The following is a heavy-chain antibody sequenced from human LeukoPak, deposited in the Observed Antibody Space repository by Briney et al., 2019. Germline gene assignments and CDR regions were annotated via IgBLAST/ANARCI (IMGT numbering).Heavy chain of an antibody. CDR1: GYTFTSYG. CDR3: ARGPGIAVAGSNWY. D-gene: IGHD6-19*01. V-gene: IGHV1-18*01. Sequence: GASVKVSCKASGYTFTSYGISWVRQAPGQGLEWMGWISAYNGNTNYAQKLQGRVTMTTDTSTSTANMELRSLRSDDTAVYYCARGPGIAVAGSNWYWGQGTLVTVSS. J-gene: IGHJ4*02. CDR2: ISAYNGNT.